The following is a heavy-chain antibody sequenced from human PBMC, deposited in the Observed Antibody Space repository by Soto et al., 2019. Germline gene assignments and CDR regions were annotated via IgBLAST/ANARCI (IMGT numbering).Heavy chain of an antibody. V-gene: IGHV1-8*01. Sequence: QVQLVQSGAEVKKPGASVKVSCKASGYTFTSYDINWVRQATGQGLEWMGWMNPNSGNTGYAQKFQGRVTMTRNTSISTAYMELSSLRSEDTAVYYCARAGYCSGGSCYSVIDYWGQGTLVTVSS. CDR2: MNPNSGNT. CDR3: ARAGYCSGGSCYSVIDY. D-gene: IGHD2-15*01. J-gene: IGHJ4*02. CDR1: GYTFTSYD.